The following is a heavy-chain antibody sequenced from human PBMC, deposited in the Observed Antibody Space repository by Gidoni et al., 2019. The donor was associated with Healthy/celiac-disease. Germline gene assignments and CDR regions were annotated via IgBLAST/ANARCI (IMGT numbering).Heavy chain of an antibody. J-gene: IGHJ4*02. CDR2: MNPNSGNT. Sequence: QVQLVQSGAEVKKPGASVKVSCQASGYTFTSDDLNWVRQAAGQGREWIGWMNPNSGNTGYAQKFQGRVTMTRNTSISTAYMELSSLRSEDTAVYYCATMSGYSGYDLGGVDYWGQGTLVTVSS. CDR1: GYTFTSDD. D-gene: IGHD5-12*01. V-gene: IGHV1-8*01. CDR3: ATMSGYSGYDLGGVDY.